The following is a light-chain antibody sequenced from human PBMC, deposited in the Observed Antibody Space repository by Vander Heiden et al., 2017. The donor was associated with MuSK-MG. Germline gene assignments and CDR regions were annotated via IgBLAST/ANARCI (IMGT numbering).Light chain of an antibody. J-gene: IGKJ4*01. V-gene: IGKV1-27*01. CDR2: GAA. CDR3: QKENNGPLT. CDR1: QAISKF. Sequence: DIQMTQSPSSLSASVGDRVTITCRASQAISKFLAWYQQKPGKVPKLLIYGAATLQSGVPSRFSGSGSGTEFTLTISSLQPEDVATYYCQKENNGPLTFGGGTKVEIK.